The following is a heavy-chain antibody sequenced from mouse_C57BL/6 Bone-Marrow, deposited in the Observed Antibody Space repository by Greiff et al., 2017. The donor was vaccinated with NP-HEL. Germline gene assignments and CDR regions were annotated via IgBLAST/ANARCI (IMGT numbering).Heavy chain of an antibody. CDR2: ISDGGSYT. J-gene: IGHJ1*03. D-gene: IGHD1-1*01. CDR1: GFTFSSYA. Sequence: EVKLMESGGGLVKPGGSLKLSCAASGFTFSSYAMSWVRQTPEKRLEWVATISDGGSYTYYPDNVKGRFTISRNNAKNNLYLQRSHLKSEDTAMYYCARSFITTVVARWYFDVRGTGTTVTVYS. V-gene: IGHV5-4*03. CDR3: ARSFITTVVARWYFDV.